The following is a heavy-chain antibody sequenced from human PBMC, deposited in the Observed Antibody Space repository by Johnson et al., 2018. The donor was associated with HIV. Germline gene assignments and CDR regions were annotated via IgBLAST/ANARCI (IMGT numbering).Heavy chain of an antibody. Sequence: EVQLVESGGGLIQPGGSLRLSCAASGFTVSSNYMSWVRQAPGKGLEWVSVIYSGGSTYYADSVKGRFTISRDNSKNTLYLQMNSLRAEDTAVYYCAREGNYYDSSSHAFDIWGQGTMVTVSS. CDR3: AREGNYYDSSSHAFDI. V-gene: IGHV3-66*03. CDR1: GFTVSSNY. D-gene: IGHD3-22*01. J-gene: IGHJ3*02. CDR2: IYSGGST.